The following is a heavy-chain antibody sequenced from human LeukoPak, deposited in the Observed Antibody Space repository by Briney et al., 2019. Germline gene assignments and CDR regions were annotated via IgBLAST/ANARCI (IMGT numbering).Heavy chain of an antibody. CDR3: ARDAVRYNWNYDWFDP. CDR2: ISAYNGNT. D-gene: IGHD1-7*01. CDR1: GYTFTSCG. J-gene: IGHJ5*02. Sequence: ASVKVSCKASGYTFTSCGISWVRQAPGQGLEWMGWISAYNGNTNYAQKLQGRVTMTTDTSTSTAYMELRSLRSDDTAVHYCARDAVRYNWNYDWFDPWGQGTLVTVSS. V-gene: IGHV1-18*01.